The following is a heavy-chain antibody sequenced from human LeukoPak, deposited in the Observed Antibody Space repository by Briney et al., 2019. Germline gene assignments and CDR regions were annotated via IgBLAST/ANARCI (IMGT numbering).Heavy chain of an antibody. D-gene: IGHD3-3*01. CDR2: IYYSGST. Sequence: SETLSLTCTVSGGSISSYYWSWIRQPPGKGLEWIGYIYYSGSTNYNPSLKSRVTISVDRSKNQFSLKLSSVTAADTAVYYCARHESYDFWSGYRYYFDYWGQGTLVTVSS. CDR1: GGSISSYY. V-gene: IGHV4-59*08. J-gene: IGHJ4*02. CDR3: ARHESYDFWSGYRYYFDY.